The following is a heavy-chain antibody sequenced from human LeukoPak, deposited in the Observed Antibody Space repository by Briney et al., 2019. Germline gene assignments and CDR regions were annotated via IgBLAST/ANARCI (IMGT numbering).Heavy chain of an antibody. D-gene: IGHD4-17*01. CDR2: INTNTGNP. CDR3: ASDFMTTVTHDAFDI. V-gene: IGHV7-4-1*02. CDR1: GYTFTSYA. Sequence: ASVKVSCKASGYTFTSYAMNWVRQAPGQGLEWMGWINTNTGNPTYAQGFTGRFVFSLDTSVSTAYLQISSLKAEDTAVYYCASDFMTTVTHDAFDIWGQGTMVTVSS. J-gene: IGHJ3*02.